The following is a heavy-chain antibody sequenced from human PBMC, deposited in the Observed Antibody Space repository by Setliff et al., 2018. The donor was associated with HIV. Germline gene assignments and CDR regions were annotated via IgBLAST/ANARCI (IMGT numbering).Heavy chain of an antibody. CDR3: ARDRGGAAAGGYYYMDV. Sequence: SETLSLTCNVSGGSISSGGYYWSWIRQPAGKGLEWIGHIYTSGSTNYNPSLKSRVTISLDTSKNQLSLKLSSVTAADTAVYYCARDRGGAAAGGYYYMDVWGKGTTVTVSS. J-gene: IGHJ6*03. V-gene: IGHV4-61*09. CDR2: IYTSGST. CDR1: GGSISSGGYY. D-gene: IGHD6-13*01.